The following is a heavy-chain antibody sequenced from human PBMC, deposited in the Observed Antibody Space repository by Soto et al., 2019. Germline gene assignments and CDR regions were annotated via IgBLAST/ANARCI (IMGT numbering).Heavy chain of an antibody. V-gene: IGHV4-34*01. J-gene: IGHJ5*02. CDR1: GGSFSGYY. CDR3: AIARIPRVRVRWFDP. D-gene: IGHD3-10*01. CDR2: INHSGST. Sequence: SETLSLTCAVYGGSFSGYYWSWIRQPPGKGLEWIGEINHSGSTNYNPSLKSRVTISVDTSKNQFSLKLSSVTAADTAVYYCAIARIPRVRVRWFDPRGQGTLVTVSS.